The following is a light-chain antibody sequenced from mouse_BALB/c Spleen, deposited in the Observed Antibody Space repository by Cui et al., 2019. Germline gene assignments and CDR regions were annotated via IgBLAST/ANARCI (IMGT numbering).Light chain of an antibody. CDR2: SGS. V-gene: IGKV16-104*01. J-gene: IGKJ4*01. Sequence: DVQITLSPSYLAASPGETITINCRASKSISKYLAWYQEKPGKTNKLLIYSGSTLQSGIPSRFSGSGSGTDFTLTISSLEPEDFAMYYCQQHNEYPYTFGSGTKLEIK. CDR3: QQHNEYPYT. CDR1: KSISKY.